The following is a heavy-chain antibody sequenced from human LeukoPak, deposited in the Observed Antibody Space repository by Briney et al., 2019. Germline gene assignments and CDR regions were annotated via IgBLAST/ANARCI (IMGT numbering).Heavy chain of an antibody. CDR3: VKGGSSSFYYYFDY. CDR1: GFTFTSYA. CDR2: IRYDGSLQ. Sequence: GGSLRLSCAASGFTFTSYAMHWVRQAPGKGLEWVAFIRYDGSLQFYTHSVKGRFTVSRDNSKNTLYLQMHSLRAEDTAVYYCVKGGSSSFYYYFDYWGQGALVTVSS. J-gene: IGHJ4*02. V-gene: IGHV3-30*02. D-gene: IGHD3-22*01.